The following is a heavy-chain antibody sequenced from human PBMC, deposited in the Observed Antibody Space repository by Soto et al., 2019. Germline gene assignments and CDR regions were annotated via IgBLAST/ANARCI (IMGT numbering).Heavy chain of an antibody. V-gene: IGHV3-23*01. J-gene: IGHJ4*02. D-gene: IGHD2-2*01. CDR3: VKSGLYGVPAAMLDY. CDR1: GFTFSSYA. CDR2: NSGSGGST. Sequence: EVQLLESGGGLVQPGGSLRLSCAASGFTFSSYAMSWVRQAPGKGLGWVSANSGSGGSTYYADSVKGRFTISRDNSKNTLHLQMNSLRADDTAVYYCVKSGLYGVPAAMLDYWGQGTLVTVSS.